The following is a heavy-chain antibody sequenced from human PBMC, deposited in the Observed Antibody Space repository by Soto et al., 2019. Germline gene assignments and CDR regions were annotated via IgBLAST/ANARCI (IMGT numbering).Heavy chain of an antibody. Sequence: GDSLQISCKASGYSFCTYWIGWVRQMHGEGLEWMGIIYPADSDTTYSPSFQARVTISAQRSISTAYLQWSSLKASDRAMYYCARRGVTYSFDYWGQGIQVTVSS. CDR3: ARRGVTYSFDY. J-gene: IGHJ4*02. V-gene: IGHV5-51*01. D-gene: IGHD2-21*02. CDR2: IYPADSDT. CDR1: GYSFCTYW.